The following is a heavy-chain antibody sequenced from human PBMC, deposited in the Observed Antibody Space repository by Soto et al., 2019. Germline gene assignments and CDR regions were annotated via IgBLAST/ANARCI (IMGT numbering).Heavy chain of an antibody. V-gene: IGHV4-34*01. D-gene: IGHD6-13*01. CDR1: GGSFSGYY. J-gene: IGHJ4*02. CDR2: INHSGST. CDR3: ARGLQQLAYFDY. Sequence: QVQLQQWGAGLLKPSETLSLTCAVYGGSFSGYYWSWIRQPPGKGLEWIGEINHSGSTNYNPSLKSRVTISVDTSKNQFSLKLSSVTAADTAVYYCARGLQQLAYFDYWGQGTLVTVSS.